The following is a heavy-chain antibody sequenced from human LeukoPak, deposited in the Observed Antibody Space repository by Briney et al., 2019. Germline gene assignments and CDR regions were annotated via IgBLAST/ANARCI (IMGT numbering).Heavy chain of an antibody. J-gene: IGHJ6*03. D-gene: IGHD6-13*01. Sequence: PGGSLRLSCAASGFTFSSYEMNWVRQAPGKGLEWVSSISSSSSYIYYADSVKGRFTISRDNAKNSLYLQMNSLRAEDTAVYYCARDFSTWYYYMDVWGKGTTVTVSS. CDR2: ISSSSSYI. CDR1: GFTFSSYE. V-gene: IGHV3-21*01. CDR3: ARDFSTWYYYMDV.